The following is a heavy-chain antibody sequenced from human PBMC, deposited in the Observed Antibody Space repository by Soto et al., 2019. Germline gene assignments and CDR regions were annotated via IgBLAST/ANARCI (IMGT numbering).Heavy chain of an antibody. J-gene: IGHJ4*02. D-gene: IGHD5-18*01. CDR1: GYTFTNYG. CDR2: VNVYNGNR. Sequence: QVHLVQSGAEVKKPGASVKVSCKTSGYTFTNYGVSWVRQAPGQGLEWMGWVNVYNGNRDFAQKFQGRVSMTTDTSSSTAYMELRSLRSDDTAVYYCARGVYTDMSTYYFDYWGQGALVTVSS. CDR3: ARGVYTDMSTYYFDY. V-gene: IGHV1-18*01.